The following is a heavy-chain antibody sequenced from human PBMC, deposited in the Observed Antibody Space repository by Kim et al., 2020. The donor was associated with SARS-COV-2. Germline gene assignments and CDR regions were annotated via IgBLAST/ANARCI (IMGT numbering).Heavy chain of an antibody. J-gene: IGHJ2*01. V-gene: IGHV4-59*13. D-gene: IGHD4-17*01. CDR2: IYYSGST. Sequence: SETLSLTCTVSGGSISSYYWSWIRQPPGKGLEWIGYIYYSGSTNYNPSLKSRVTISVDTSKNQFSLKLSSVTAADTAVYYCARGGASGGDYGDRYWYFDLWGRGTLVTVSS. CDR3: ARGGASGGDYGDRYWYFDL. CDR1: GGSISSYY.